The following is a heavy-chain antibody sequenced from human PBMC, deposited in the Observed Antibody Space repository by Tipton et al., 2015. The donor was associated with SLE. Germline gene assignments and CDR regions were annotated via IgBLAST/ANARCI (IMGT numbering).Heavy chain of an antibody. CDR1: GFTVSSNY. CDR2: IYSGGSR. CDR3: ARDATGLDAFDI. V-gene: IGHV3-53*05. Sequence: SLRLSCAASGFTVSSNYMSWVRQAPGKGLEWVSVIYSGGSRYYADSVKGRFTISRDTSKNTLYLQMNSLRPEDTGVYYCARDATGLDAFDIWGQGTMVTVSS. D-gene: IGHD3-9*01. J-gene: IGHJ3*02.